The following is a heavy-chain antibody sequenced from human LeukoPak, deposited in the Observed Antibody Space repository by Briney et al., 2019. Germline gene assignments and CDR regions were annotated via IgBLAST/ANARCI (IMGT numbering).Heavy chain of an antibody. J-gene: IGHJ4*02. CDR3: AREQDYGGNSGFDY. CDR2: ISGSGGST. D-gene: IGHD4-23*01. V-gene: IGHV3-23*01. Sequence: GGSLRLSCAASGFTFSSYAMSWVRQAPGKGLEWVSAISGSGGSTYYADSVKGRFTISRDNAKNSLYLQMNSLRAEDTAVYYCAREQDYGGNSGFDYWGQGTLVTVSS. CDR1: GFTFSSYA.